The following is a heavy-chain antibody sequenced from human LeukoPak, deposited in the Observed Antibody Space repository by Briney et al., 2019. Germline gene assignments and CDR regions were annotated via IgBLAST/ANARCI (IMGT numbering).Heavy chain of an antibody. V-gene: IGHV1-2*06. CDR1: GYTFTGYY. J-gene: IGHJ3*02. CDR2: INPNTGGT. D-gene: IGHD2-8*01. CDR3: ATNIQENAFDI. Sequence: ASVKVSCKASGYTFTGYYIHWVRQAPGQGLEWMGRINPNTGGTNYVQKFQGRVTMTRDTSISTAYMELSRLRSDDTAIYFCATNIQENAFDIWGQGTMVTVSS.